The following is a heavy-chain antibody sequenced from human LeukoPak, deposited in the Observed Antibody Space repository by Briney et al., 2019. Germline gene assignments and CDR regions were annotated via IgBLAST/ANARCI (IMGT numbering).Heavy chain of an antibody. CDR1: GFTFSSYG. CDR3: AKDATIFGVVILYYMDV. CDR2: IRYDGSNK. J-gene: IGHJ6*03. D-gene: IGHD3-3*01. V-gene: IGHV3-30*02. Sequence: GGSLRLSCAASGFTFSSYGMHWVRQAPGKGLEWVALIRYDGSNKYYADSVKGRFTISRDNSKNTLYLQMNSLRAEDTAVYYCAKDATIFGVVILYYMDVWGKGTTVTVSS.